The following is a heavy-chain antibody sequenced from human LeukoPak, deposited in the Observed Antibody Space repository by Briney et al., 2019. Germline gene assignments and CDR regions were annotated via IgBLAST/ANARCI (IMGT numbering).Heavy chain of an antibody. CDR3: ATEYSSGWYSGSFGDY. CDR2: ISSSSSYI. J-gene: IGHJ4*02. Sequence: GSLRLSCAASGFTFSSHSMNWVRQAPGKGLEWVSSISSSSSYIYYADSVKGRFTISRDNAKNSLYLQMNSLRAEDTAVYYCATEYSSGWYSGSFGDYWGQGTLVTVSS. CDR1: GFTFSSHS. V-gene: IGHV3-21*01. D-gene: IGHD6-19*01.